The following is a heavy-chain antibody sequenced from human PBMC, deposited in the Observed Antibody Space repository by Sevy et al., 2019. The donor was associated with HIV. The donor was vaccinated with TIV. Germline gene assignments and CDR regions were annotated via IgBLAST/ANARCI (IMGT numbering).Heavy chain of an antibody. CDR3: ARVQQWLANYFYYYGMDV. D-gene: IGHD6-19*01. J-gene: IGHJ6*02. CDR1: GFTFSSYW. V-gene: IGHV3-7*01. CDR2: IKQEGSEK. Sequence: GGSLRLSCVGSGFTFSSYWMSWVRQAPGKGLEWVANIKQEGSEKYYMDSVKGRFTISRDNVKKSLYLEMNSLRDEDTAVYYCARVQQWLANYFYYYGMDVWGQGTTVTVSS.